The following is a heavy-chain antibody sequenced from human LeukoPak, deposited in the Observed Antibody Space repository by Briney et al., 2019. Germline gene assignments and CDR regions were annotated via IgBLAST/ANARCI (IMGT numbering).Heavy chain of an antibody. V-gene: IGHV4-4*02. D-gene: IGHD3-10*01. CDR1: GGSISSSNW. CDR2: IYHSGST. J-gene: IGHJ4*02. Sequence: SETLSLTCAVSGGSISSSNWWSWVRPPPGKGLEWIGEIYHSGSTNYNPSLKSRVTISVDKSKNQFSLKLSSVTAADTAVYYCARNLYYYGSGSYSYFDYWGQGTLVTVSS. CDR3: ARNLYYYGSGSYSYFDY.